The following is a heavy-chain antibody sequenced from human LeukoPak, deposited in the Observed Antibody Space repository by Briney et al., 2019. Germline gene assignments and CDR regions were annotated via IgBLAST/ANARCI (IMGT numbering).Heavy chain of an antibody. J-gene: IGHJ4*02. Sequence: PSETLSLTCTVSGGSISSSSYYWGWIRQPPGKGLEWIGSIYYSGSTYYNPSLKSRVTISVDTSKNQFSLKLSSVTAADTAVYYCARGGYKWDIVGASLDYWGQGTLVTVSS. CDR2: IYYSGST. D-gene: IGHD1-26*01. CDR3: ARGGYKWDIVGASLDY. V-gene: IGHV4-39*07. CDR1: GGSISSSSYY.